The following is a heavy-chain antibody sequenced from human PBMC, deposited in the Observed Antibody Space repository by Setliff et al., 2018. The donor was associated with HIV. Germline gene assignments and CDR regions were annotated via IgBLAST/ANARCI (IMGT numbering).Heavy chain of an antibody. J-gene: IGHJ1*01. V-gene: IGHV4-30-2*01. CDR3: ARQGYNYDSSGYLIPAGYFQH. CDR2: IYHSGST. CDR1: GGSISSGGYS. Sequence: SETLSLTCAVSGGSISSGGYSWNWIRQPPGKGLEWIGYIYHSGSTFYNPSLKSRVIISVDRSKNQFSLKLTSVTDADTAVYYCARQGYNYDSSGYLIPAGYFQHWGQGTLVTVSS. D-gene: IGHD3-22*01.